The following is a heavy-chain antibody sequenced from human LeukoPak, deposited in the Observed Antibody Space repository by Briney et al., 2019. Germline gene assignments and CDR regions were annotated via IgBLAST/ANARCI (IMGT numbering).Heavy chain of an antibody. J-gene: IGHJ6*02. CDR2: IYSGGST. CDR3: ARRAYYYGMDV. V-gene: IGHV3-66*04. Sequence: GGSLRLSCAASGFTVSSNYMSWVRQAPGKGLEWVSVIYSGGSTYYADSVKGRFTISRDNSKNTLYLQMNSLRAEDTAVYYCARRAYYYGMDVWGQGTTVTVSS. CDR1: GFTVSSNY.